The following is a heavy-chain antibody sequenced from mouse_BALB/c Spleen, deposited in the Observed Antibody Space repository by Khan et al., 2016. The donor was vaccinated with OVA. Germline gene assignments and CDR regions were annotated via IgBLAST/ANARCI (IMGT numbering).Heavy chain of an antibody. Sequence: EVQLQESGPGLVKPSQSLSLTCTVTGYSITSGYAWNWIRQFPGNKLEWMGYISYSGVTSYTPSLKSRISITRDTSKNPFFLQLTSVTTEDTATYYCARGNYYGYYFDYWGQGTTRTVSS. CDR3: ARGNYYGYYFDY. D-gene: IGHD1-1*01. CDR1: GYSITSGYA. V-gene: IGHV3-2*02. J-gene: IGHJ2*01. CDR2: ISYSGVT.